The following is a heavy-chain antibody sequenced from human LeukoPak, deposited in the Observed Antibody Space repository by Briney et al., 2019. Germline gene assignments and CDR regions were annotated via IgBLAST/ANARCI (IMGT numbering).Heavy chain of an antibody. Sequence: SETLSLTCTVSGGSISSSSYYWGWIRQPPGKGLEWIGSIYYSGSTYYNPSLKSRVTISVDTSKNQFSLKLSSVTAADTAVYYCARQTHGLAAANPWGQGTLVTVSS. V-gene: IGHV4-39*01. CDR2: IYYSGST. D-gene: IGHD6-13*01. CDR3: ARQTHGLAAANP. CDR1: GGSISSSSYY. J-gene: IGHJ5*02.